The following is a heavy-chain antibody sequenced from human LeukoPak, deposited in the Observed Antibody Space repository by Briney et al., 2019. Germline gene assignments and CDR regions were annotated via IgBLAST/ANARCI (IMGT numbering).Heavy chain of an antibody. D-gene: IGHD3-22*01. CDR3: ARDLHFRVYDSSIYYPY. Sequence: GGSLRLSCAASGFIFSSFSMNWVRQAPGKGLEWISYISSSSRTIYYADSVKGRSTISRDNAKNSLYLQMNSLRAEDTAVYYCARDLHFRVYDSSIYYPYWGQGTLVTVSS. J-gene: IGHJ4*02. CDR2: ISSSSRTI. V-gene: IGHV3-48*01. CDR1: GFIFSSFS.